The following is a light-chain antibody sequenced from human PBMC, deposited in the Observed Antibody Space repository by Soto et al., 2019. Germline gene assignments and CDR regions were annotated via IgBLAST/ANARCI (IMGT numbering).Light chain of an antibody. Sequence: EIVMTQSPATLSVSPGERATLSCRPSQSVSSNLAWYQQKPGQAPRLLIYGASTRATGIPARFSGSGSGTEFTLTISSLQSEDFAVYYCQQYNNWPPRDTFGQGTKLEIK. CDR3: QQYNNWPPRDT. V-gene: IGKV3-15*01. CDR2: GAS. J-gene: IGKJ2*01. CDR1: QSVSSN.